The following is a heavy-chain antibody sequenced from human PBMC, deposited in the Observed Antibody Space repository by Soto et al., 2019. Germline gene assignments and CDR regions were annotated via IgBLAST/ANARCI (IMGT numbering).Heavy chain of an antibody. V-gene: IGHV4-59*01. CDR3: AREVPADPEYYQYGLDV. Sequence: ETLSLTCSVSGGSISGYYWSWIRQPPGKGLEWIGHIFSSGGTSYNPSLKSRVTISIDTSKNQFSLKLSSVTAADTAVYYCAREVPADPEYYQYGLDVWGQGSTVTVSS. CDR1: GGSISGYY. CDR2: IFSSGGT. J-gene: IGHJ6*02.